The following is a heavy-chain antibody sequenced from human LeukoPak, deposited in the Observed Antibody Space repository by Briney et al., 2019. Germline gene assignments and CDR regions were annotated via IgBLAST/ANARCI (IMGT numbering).Heavy chain of an antibody. CDR3: AGHTFDTVDVFDV. J-gene: IGHJ3*01. V-gene: IGHV5-51*01. D-gene: IGHD2-2*02. CDR1: GFSFTNYW. CDR2: IYPGDSDT. Sequence: GESLKSSSQASGFSFTNYWIGWVRQMPGKGLEWMGIIYPGDSDTRYSPSFPGQVNIPAHKSSPTAYLQWHSLEASDGALYYCAGHTFDTVDVFDVWGQGTIVIVS.